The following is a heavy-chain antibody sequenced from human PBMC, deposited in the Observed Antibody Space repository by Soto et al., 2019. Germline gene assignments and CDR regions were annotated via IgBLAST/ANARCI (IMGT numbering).Heavy chain of an antibody. J-gene: IGHJ4*02. V-gene: IGHV3-33*01. CDR3: ARAAPHYFVYFDY. CDR1: GFTFSSYG. Sequence: GGSLRLSCAASGFTFSSYGMHWVRQAPGKGLEWVAIIWYDGSNKYYADSVKGRFTISRDNSKNTLYLQMNSLRAEDTAVYYCARAAPHYFVYFDYWGQGSLVTVSS. D-gene: IGHD3-9*01. CDR2: IWYDGSNK.